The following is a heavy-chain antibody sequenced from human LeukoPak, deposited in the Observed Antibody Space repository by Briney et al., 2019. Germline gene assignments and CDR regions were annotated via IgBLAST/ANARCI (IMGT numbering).Heavy chain of an antibody. V-gene: IGHV4-30-2*01. J-gene: IGHJ4*02. Sequence: SETLSLTCTVSGGSISSGGYYWSWIRQPPGKGLEWIGYIYHSGSTYYNPPLRSRVTISVDMSKNQVSLNLSSVTAADTAVYYCARDEDGYSFDYWGQGTLVTVSS. CDR3: ARDEDGYSFDY. CDR1: GGSISSGGYY. D-gene: IGHD5-24*01. CDR2: IYHSGST.